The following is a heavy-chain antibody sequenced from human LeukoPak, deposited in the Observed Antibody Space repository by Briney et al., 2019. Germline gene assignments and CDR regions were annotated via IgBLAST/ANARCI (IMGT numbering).Heavy chain of an antibody. D-gene: IGHD1-7*01. V-gene: IGHV3-74*01. CDR3: ATAGNYRFDY. Sequence: GGSLRLSCAASGFTFSNYWVHWVRQALEKGMVWVSRINPDGSTINYADSVKGRFTISRDNAKNTLYLQMNSPRAEDTAVYYCATAGNYRFDYWGQGTLVTVSS. CDR1: GFTFSNYW. CDR2: INPDGSTI. J-gene: IGHJ4*02.